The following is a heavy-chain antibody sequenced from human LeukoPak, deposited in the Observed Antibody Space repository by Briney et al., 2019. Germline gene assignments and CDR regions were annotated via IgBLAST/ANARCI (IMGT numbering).Heavy chain of an antibody. CDR3: ARDLYYYDSSSYYLFDY. J-gene: IGHJ4*02. V-gene: IGHV4-34*01. Sequence: SETLSLTCAVYGGSFIGFHWNWIRQPPGKGLEWIGDINHSGSTNYNPSLTSRVTMSVDTSKNQFSLKLSSVTAADTAVYYCARDLYYYDSSSYYLFDYWGQGTLVTVSS. CDR1: GGSFIGFH. CDR2: INHSGST. D-gene: IGHD3-22*01.